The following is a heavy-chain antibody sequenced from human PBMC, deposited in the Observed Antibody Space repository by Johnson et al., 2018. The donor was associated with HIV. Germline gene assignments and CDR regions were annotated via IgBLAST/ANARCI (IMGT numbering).Heavy chain of an antibody. J-gene: IGHJ3*02. Sequence: VQLVESGGGLVKPGGSLRLSCAASGFTFSNYWMTWVRQAPGKGLEWVANIKQDGSEKYYVDSVKGRFTISRDNAKNSLYLQMNSLRAEDTAVYYCTRGWSAFDIWGQGTMVTVS. D-gene: IGHD2-15*01. CDR2: IKQDGSEK. CDR3: TRGWSAFDI. CDR1: GFTFSNYW. V-gene: IGHV3-7*01.